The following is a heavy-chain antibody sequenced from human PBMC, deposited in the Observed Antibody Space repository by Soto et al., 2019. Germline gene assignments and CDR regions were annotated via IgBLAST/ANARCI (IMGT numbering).Heavy chain of an antibody. CDR1: GFTFSSYS. CDR3: AGYYYGSAGSEHTDPDGFDP. J-gene: IGHJ5*02. V-gene: IGHV3-21*01. D-gene: IGHD3-10*01. CDR2: ISSSSSYI. Sequence: GGSLRLSCAASGFTFSSYSMNWVRQAPGKGLEWVSSISSSSSYIYYADSVKGRFTISRDNAKNSLYLQMNSLRAEDTAVYYCAGYYYGSAGSEHTDPDGFDPWGQGTLVTVSS.